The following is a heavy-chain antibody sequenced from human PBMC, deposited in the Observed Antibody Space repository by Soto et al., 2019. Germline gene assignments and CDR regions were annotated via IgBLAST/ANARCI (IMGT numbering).Heavy chain of an antibody. CDR1: VYPFTGYY. V-gene: IGHV1-2*04. J-gene: IGHJ5*02. CDR3: ARGFPLWFEP. D-gene: IGHD3-16*02. CDR2: INPNSGYT. Sequence: ASVKVSCKAYVYPFTGYYMHCVRQAPGQWLEWMGWINPNSGYTNYAQKFQGWVTITRDTSISTAYMELSSLRSEDTAVYYCARGFPLWFEPWGQGTLVTVSS.